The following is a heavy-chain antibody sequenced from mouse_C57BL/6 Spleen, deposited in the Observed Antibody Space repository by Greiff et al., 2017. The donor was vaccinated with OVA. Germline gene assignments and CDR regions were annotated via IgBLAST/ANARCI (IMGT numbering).Heavy chain of an antibody. CDR3: APPHYGSSYDYFDY. J-gene: IGHJ2*01. CDR2: LYPRSGNT. D-gene: IGHD1-1*01. V-gene: IGHV1-81*01. Sequence: QVQLKESGAELARPGASVKLSCKASGYTFTSYGISWVKQRTGQGLEWIGELYPRSGNTYYNEKFKGKATLTADKSSSTAYMALRSLTSEDSAVYFCAPPHYGSSYDYFDYWGQGTTLTVSS. CDR1: GYTFTSYG.